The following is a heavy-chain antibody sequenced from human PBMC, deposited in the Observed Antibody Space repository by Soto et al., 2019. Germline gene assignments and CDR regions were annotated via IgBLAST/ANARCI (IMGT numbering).Heavy chain of an antibody. CDR1: EFTFSSYA. Sequence: PGGSLRLSCAASEFTFSSYAMSWVRQAPGKGQEWVSGISGSGGSTYYADSVKGRFTISRENSKNMLYLQMNSLRAEDTAVYYCAKEEWELLLRPENYFDYWGQGTLVTVSS. CDR2: ISGSGGST. CDR3: AKEEWELLLRPENYFDY. V-gene: IGHV3-23*01. D-gene: IGHD1-26*01. J-gene: IGHJ4*02.